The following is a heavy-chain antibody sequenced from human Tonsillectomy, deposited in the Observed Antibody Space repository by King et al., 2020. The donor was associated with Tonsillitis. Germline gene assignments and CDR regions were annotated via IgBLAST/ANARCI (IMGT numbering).Heavy chain of an antibody. CDR3: ARDEAILERFDY. D-gene: IGHD1-1*01. CDR1: GFTFSSYS. CDR2: ISGSSSYI. Sequence: VQLVESGGGLVKPGGSLRLSCAASGFTFSSYSMNWVRQAPGKGLAWVSSISGSSSYIYYGDSVKGRFNISRDNAKNSLYLQMNSLRAEDTAVYYCARDEAILERFDYWGQGTLVTVSS. J-gene: IGHJ4*02. V-gene: IGHV3-21*01.